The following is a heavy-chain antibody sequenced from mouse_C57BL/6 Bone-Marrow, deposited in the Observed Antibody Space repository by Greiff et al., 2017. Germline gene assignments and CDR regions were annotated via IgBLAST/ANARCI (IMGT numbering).Heavy chain of an antibody. J-gene: IGHJ3*01. CDR2: IVPISGGT. D-gene: IGHD1-1*01. CDR1: GYTFTSYW. CDR3: ARVGDECCYVWVAY. Sequence: QVQLQQPGAELVKPGASVKLSCKASGYTFTSYWMLWVQQRPGRGLEWIGRIVPISGGTKYNEKLKSKVTLTVDKPSSTAYMQVSSLTSEDSAVYYCARVGDECCYVWVAYWGQGTLVTVSA. V-gene: IGHV1-72*01.